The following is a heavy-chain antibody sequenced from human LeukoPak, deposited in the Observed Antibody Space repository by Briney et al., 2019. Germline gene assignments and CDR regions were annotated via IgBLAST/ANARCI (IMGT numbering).Heavy chain of an antibody. D-gene: IGHD2-8*02. CDR3: AKSGVQYCTGGNCYFDC. CDR1: GFTFSSYG. Sequence: GGSLRLSCAASGFTFSSYGMHWVRQAPGKGLEWVAIISYEGSTQYYADSVKGRFTISRDNSKNTLYLQMNSLSAEDTAIYYCAKSGVQYCTGGNCYFDCWGQGTLVTVSS. J-gene: IGHJ4*02. V-gene: IGHV3-30*18. CDR2: ISYEGSTQ.